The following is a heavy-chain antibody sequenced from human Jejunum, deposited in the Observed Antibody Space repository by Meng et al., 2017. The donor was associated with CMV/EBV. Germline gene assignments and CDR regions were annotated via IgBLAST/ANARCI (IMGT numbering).Heavy chain of an antibody. CDR1: GDSISNYF. J-gene: IGHJ4*02. CDR2: ISPSGNI. CDR3: ARGESRGYYYFDY. V-gene: IGHV4-4*07. D-gene: IGHD3-22*01. Sequence: QLHLQETGPGLVRPSETLSLTCTVSGDSISNYFWSWIRQPAGKKLEWIGRISPSGNINYIPSLKGRVTMSLDTSNNQIFLNLTSVTAADTALYYCARGESRGYYYFDYWGQGILVTVSS.